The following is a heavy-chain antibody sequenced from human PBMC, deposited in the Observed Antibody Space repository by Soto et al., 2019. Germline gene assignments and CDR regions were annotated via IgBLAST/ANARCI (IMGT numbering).Heavy chain of an antibody. CDR2: MNPNSGNT. J-gene: IGHJ4*02. Sequence: GASVKVSCKASGYTFTSYDINWVRQATGQGLEWMGWMNPNSGNTGYAQKFQGRVTMTRNTSISTAYMELRSLRSDDTAVYYCARSWHDSSGYSNFDYWGQGTLVTVSS. CDR3: ARSWHDSSGYSNFDY. CDR1: GYTFTSYD. D-gene: IGHD3-22*01. V-gene: IGHV1-8*01.